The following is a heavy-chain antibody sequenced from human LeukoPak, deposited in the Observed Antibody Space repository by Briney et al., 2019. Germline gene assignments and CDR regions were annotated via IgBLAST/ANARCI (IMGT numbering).Heavy chain of an antibody. CDR3: ARGGYCSGGSCYSVYFDY. D-gene: IGHD2-15*01. J-gene: IGHJ4*02. V-gene: IGHV1-18*01. Sequence: GASVKVSCKASGYTFTSYGISWVRQAPGQGLEWMGWISAYNGNTNYAQKLQGRVTMTTDTSTSTAYVELRSLRSDDTAVYYCARGGYCSGGSCYSVYFDYWGQGTLVTVSS. CDR2: ISAYNGNT. CDR1: GYTFTSYG.